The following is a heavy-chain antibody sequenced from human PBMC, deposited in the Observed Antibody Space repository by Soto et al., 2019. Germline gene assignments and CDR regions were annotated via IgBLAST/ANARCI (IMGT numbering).Heavy chain of an antibody. CDR2: TSGSGGNT. CDR1: GFTFSSYA. Sequence: GSLRLSCAASGFTFSSYAMSWVRQAPGKGLEWVSTTSGSGGNTYYADSVKGRFTISRDNSKNTFYLQMNSLRAEDTAVYYCAKDAAVADLYYFDYWGQGTLVTVSS. J-gene: IGHJ4*02. V-gene: IGHV3-23*01. D-gene: IGHD6-19*01. CDR3: AKDAAVADLYYFDY.